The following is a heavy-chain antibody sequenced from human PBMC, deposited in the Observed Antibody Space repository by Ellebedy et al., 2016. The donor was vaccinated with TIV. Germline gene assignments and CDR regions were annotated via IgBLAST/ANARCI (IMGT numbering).Heavy chain of an antibody. CDR2: IKSKTDGGTT. CDR1: GFTFSDPW. V-gene: IGHV3-15*01. CDR3: ATGGGLRGFDF. Sequence: PGGSLRLSCAASGFTFSDPWMTWVRQAPGKGLEWVGRIKSKTDGGTTDYAAPVKGRFTISRDDSKNTLYLQMNSLKTEDTAVYYCATGGGLRGFDFWGQGTLVTVSS. J-gene: IGHJ4*02. D-gene: IGHD3-16*01.